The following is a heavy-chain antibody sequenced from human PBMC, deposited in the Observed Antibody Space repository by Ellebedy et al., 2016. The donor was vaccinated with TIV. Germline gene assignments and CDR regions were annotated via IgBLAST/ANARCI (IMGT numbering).Heavy chain of an antibody. Sequence: GESLKISCVASGFTFGRYWMHWVCQAPGNKLVWVSRIKSDGSSTTYADSVKGRFTTSRDNARNTLYLQMNSLRGEDTAVYFCARDRGDYSISGPWGQGTLVTVSS. CDR3: ARDRGDYSISGP. J-gene: IGHJ5*02. V-gene: IGHV3-74*01. CDR1: GFTFGRYW. CDR2: IKSDGSST. D-gene: IGHD4-11*01.